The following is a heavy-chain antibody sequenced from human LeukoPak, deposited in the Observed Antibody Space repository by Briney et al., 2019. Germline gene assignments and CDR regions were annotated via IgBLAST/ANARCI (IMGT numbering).Heavy chain of an antibody. D-gene: IGHD6-13*01. CDR3: AVAAAATHYYYYMDV. J-gene: IGHJ6*03. CDR2: IIPIFGTA. V-gene: IGHV1-69*05. CDR1: GDSFSSYA. Sequence: SVKVSCKASGDSFSSYAISWVRQAPGQGLEWMGGIIPIFGTANYAQKFQGRVTITTDESTSTAYMELSSLRSEDTAVYYCAVAAAATHYYYYMDVWGKGTTVTVSS.